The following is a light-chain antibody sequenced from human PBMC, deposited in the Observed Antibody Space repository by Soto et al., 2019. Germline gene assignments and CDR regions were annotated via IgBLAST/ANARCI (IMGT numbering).Light chain of an antibody. CDR3: RQHNSFPIP. CDR1: YNIRNS. CDR2: AAS. Sequence: DIQMTQSPSSLSASVGDRVTITCRANYNIRNSLNWYQQKPGKAPKLLIYAASTLQTGVPSRFSGSGSGTEFTLTISSLQPEDSATYYCRQHNSFPIPFGQGTRLEI. J-gene: IGKJ5*01. V-gene: IGKV1-17*01.